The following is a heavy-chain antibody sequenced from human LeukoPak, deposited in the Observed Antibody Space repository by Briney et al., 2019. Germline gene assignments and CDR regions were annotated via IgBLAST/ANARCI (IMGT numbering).Heavy chain of an antibody. CDR2: IIPIFGTA. CDR1: GGTFSSYA. D-gene: IGHD6-13*01. J-gene: IGHJ6*03. V-gene: IGHV1-69*05. Sequence: ASVTVPCKASGGTFSSYAISWVRQAPGQGLEWMGGIIPIFGTANYAQKFQGRVTITTDESTSTAYMELSSLRSEDTAVYYCARARIAAAGTQNYYYYYMDVWGKGTTVTVSS. CDR3: ARARIAAAGTQNYYYYYMDV.